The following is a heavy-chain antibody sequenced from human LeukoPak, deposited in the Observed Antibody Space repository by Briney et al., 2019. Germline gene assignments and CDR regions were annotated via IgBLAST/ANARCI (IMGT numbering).Heavy chain of an antibody. V-gene: IGHV4-4*07. Sequence: KPSETLSLTCTVSGGSISNFYWSWIRQPAGKGLEWIGRIPSTGSTNYNPSLKSRVTIPVDTSKNQFSLKLSSVTAADTAVYYCARLGYCSGGSCYTHRGPYDYWGQGTLVTVSS. CDR1: GGSISNFY. CDR3: ARLGYCSGGSCYTHRGPYDY. CDR2: IPSTGST. D-gene: IGHD2-15*01. J-gene: IGHJ4*02.